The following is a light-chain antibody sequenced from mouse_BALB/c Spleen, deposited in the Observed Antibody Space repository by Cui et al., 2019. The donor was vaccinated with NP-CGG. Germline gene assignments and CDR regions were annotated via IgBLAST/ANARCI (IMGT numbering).Light chain of an antibody. CDR1: TGAVTTSNY. Sequence: QAVVTQESGLTTSPGETVTLTCRSSTGAVTTSNYANWVQEKPDHLFTGLIGGTNNRAPGVPARFSGSLIGGKAALTIAGAQTEDEAIYFCALWYSNHWVFGGGTKLTVL. J-gene: IGLJ1*01. V-gene: IGLV1*01. CDR3: ALWYSNHWV. CDR2: GTN.